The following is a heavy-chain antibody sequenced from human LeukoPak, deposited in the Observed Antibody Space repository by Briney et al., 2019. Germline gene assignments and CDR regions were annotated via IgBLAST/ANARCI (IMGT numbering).Heavy chain of an antibody. Sequence: GGSLRLSCAASGFTFSNYDMHWVRQATGKGLEWVSAIGTAGDTYYQGSVRGRFTMSRENAKNSLYLQMNSLTAGDPAVYYCARGANTHFDYWGQGILVTVSS. D-gene: IGHD1-26*01. V-gene: IGHV3-13*04. CDR1: GFTFSNYD. CDR3: ARGANTHFDY. J-gene: IGHJ4*02. CDR2: IGTAGDT.